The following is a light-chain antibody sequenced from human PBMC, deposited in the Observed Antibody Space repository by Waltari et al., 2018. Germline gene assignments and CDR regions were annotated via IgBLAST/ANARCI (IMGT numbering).Light chain of an antibody. V-gene: IGLV2-14*03. CDR1: SSDVGTYKF. Sequence: QSALTQPASVSGSPGQSITISCTGTSSDVGTYKFVSWYHQPPGKLPKLILYDATDRPSGVSSRFSGSKSGNTASLTISGLQAEDEGDYYCNSYTTSGTVVFGGGTKLTVL. CDR3: NSYTTSGTVV. CDR2: DAT. J-gene: IGLJ2*01.